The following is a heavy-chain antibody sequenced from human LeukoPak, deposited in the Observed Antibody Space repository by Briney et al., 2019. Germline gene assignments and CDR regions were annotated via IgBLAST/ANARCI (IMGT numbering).Heavy chain of an antibody. V-gene: IGHV3-23*01. CDR3: AKEKYNWNYADY. CDR1: GFTFSSYS. CDR2: ISGSGGST. Sequence: GGSLRLPCSASGFTFSSYSMSWVRQAPGKGLEWVAAISGSGGSTYYADSVKGRFTISRDNSKNTPYLQMNSLRAEDTAVYYCAKEKYNWNYADYWGQGTLVTVSS. D-gene: IGHD1-20*01. J-gene: IGHJ4*02.